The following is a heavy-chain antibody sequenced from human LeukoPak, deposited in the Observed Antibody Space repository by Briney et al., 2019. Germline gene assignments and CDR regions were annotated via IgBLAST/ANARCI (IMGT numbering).Heavy chain of an antibody. Sequence: ASVKVSCKASGYTFTGYYMHWVRQAPGQGLEWMGRINPNSGGTNYAQKFQGRVTMIRDTSISTAYMELSRLRSDDTAVYYCARGGYTKSTPFDYWGQGTLVTVSS. D-gene: IGHD5-24*01. CDR2: INPNSGGT. V-gene: IGHV1-2*06. J-gene: IGHJ4*02. CDR1: GYTFTGYY. CDR3: ARGGYTKSTPFDY.